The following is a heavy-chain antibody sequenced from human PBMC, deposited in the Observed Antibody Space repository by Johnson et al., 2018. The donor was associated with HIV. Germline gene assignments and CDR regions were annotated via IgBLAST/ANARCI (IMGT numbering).Heavy chain of an antibody. V-gene: IGHV3-20*04. CDR1: GFTFSSYD. J-gene: IGHJ3*02. D-gene: IGHD1-7*01. CDR2: INWNGGNT. Sequence: VQLVESGGGVVQPGRSLRLSCAASGFTFSSYDMHWVRQAPGKGLAWVSGINWNGGNTGYADSVKGRFTISRDNARNSLHLQMNSLRVDDTAVYYCAFRHNWNYGDVFDIWGQGTMVTVSS. CDR3: AFRHNWNYGDVFDI.